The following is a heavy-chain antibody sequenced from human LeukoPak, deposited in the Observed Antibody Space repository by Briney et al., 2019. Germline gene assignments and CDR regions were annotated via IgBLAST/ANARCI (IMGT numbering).Heavy chain of an antibody. D-gene: IGHD1-26*01. CDR2: ISRSGRTI. CDR3: ARSLRAVGGYFFAS. V-gene: IGHV3-48*03. CDR1: GFTFSSYE. J-gene: IGHJ4*02. Sequence: GGSLRFSCAASGFTFSSYEMNWVRQAPGKGLEWVSNISRSGRTIYYADSVKGRFTISRDNAKNSLYLQMNSLRAEDTAVYYCARSLRAVGGYFFASGGQGNLSPSPQ.